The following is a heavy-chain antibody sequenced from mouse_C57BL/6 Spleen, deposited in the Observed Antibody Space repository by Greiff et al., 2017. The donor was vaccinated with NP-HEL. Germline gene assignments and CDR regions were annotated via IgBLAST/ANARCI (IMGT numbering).Heavy chain of an antibody. V-gene: IGHV1-64*01. CDR3: ARARTGDAMDC. CDR2: IHPNSGRT. Sequence: QVQLQQPGAELVKPGASVKLSCKASGYTFTSYWMHWVKQRPGQGLEWIGMIHPNSGRTNYNEKFKSKATLTVDKSSSTAYMQLSSLTSEDSAVYSCARARTGDAMDCWGQGTSVTVSS. J-gene: IGHJ4*01. D-gene: IGHD3-3*01. CDR1: GYTFTSYW.